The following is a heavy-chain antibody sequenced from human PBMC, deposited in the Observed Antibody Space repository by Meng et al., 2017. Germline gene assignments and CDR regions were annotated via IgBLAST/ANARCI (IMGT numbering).Heavy chain of an antibody. V-gene: IGHV3-49*03. Sequence: GGSLRLSCTAPGFTFGDYAMSWFRQAPGKRLEWVGFIRSKAYGGTTEYAASVKGRFTISRDDSKSIAYLQMNSLKTEDTAVYYCTRAGGLLWFGELLFDYWGQGTLVTVSS. J-gene: IGHJ4*02. D-gene: IGHD3-10*01. CDR1: GFTFGDYA. CDR2: IRSKAYGGTT. CDR3: TRAGGLLWFGELLFDY.